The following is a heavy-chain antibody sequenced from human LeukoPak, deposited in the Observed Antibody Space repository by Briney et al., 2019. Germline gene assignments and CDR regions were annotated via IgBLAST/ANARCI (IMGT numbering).Heavy chain of an antibody. V-gene: IGHV3-23*01. CDR1: GFTFSSYV. Sequence: GSLRLSCAASGFTFSSYVMSWVRQAPGRGLEWVSVISDRGGTTYYADSVKGRFTISRDNSKNTLYLQMNSLRAEDTAVYYCAKGYSYFYYGMDVWGQGTTVTVSS. CDR3: AKGYSYFYYGMDV. CDR2: ISDRGGTT. J-gene: IGHJ6*02. D-gene: IGHD5-18*01.